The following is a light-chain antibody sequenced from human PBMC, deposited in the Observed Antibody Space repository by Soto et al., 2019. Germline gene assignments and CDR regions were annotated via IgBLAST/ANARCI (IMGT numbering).Light chain of an antibody. CDR2: AAS. V-gene: IGKV1-39*01. Sequence: EIQKTQSPSSLSTYVGDRVTITCRASQSISSYLNWYQQKPGKAPKLLIYAASSLQSGVPSRFSGSGSGTDFTLTISSLQPEDFATYYCQQNYSTPPTFGQGTRWIS. CDR1: QSISSY. J-gene: IGKJ1*01. CDR3: QQNYSTPPT.